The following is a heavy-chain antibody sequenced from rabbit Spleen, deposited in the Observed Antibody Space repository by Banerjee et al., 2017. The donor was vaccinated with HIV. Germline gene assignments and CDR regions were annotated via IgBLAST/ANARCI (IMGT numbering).Heavy chain of an antibody. CDR3: ARDTASSFSSYGMDL. CDR1: SVSFTHRSY. J-gene: IGHJ6*01. V-gene: IGHV1S40*01. CDR2: IDAGSSTFT. Sequence: QSLEESGGDLVQPGASLTLTCTASSVSFTHRSYMCWARQAPGKGLEWIACIDAGSSTFTYFATWAKGRFTISKPSSTTVTLQMTRLSAADTATYFCARDTASSFSSYGMDLWGQGTLVTVS. D-gene: IGHD8-1*01.